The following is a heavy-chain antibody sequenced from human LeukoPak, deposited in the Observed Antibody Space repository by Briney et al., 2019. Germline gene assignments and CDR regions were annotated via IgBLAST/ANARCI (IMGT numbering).Heavy chain of an antibody. CDR1: GYSFTSYW. Sequence: GESLKISCKGSGYSFTSYWIGWVRQMPGKGLEWMGIICPGDSDTRYSPSFQGQVTISADKSISTAYLQWSSLKASDTAMYYCVRQGSYPSYYYYGMDVWGQGTTVTVSS. CDR3: VRQGSYPSYYYYGMDV. J-gene: IGHJ6*02. CDR2: ICPGDSDT. D-gene: IGHD3-10*01. V-gene: IGHV5-51*01.